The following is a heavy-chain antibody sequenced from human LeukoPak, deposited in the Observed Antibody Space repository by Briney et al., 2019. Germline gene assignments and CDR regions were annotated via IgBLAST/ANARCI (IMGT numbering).Heavy chain of an antibody. D-gene: IGHD4-23*01. CDR3: AKDGGNREIDS. CDR1: GFTFSSYA. Sequence: GRSLRLSCAASGFTFSSYAMHWVRQAPGKGLEWVAVISYDGSNKYYADSVKGRLTISRDNSKNTLYLQMNSLRTEDTAVYYCAKDGGNREIDSWGQGALVTVSS. V-gene: IGHV3-30-3*01. J-gene: IGHJ4*02. CDR2: ISYDGSNK.